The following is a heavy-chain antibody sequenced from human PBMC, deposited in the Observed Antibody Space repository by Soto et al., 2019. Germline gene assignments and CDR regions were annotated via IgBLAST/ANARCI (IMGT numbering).Heavy chain of an antibody. CDR1: GYTFTTYG. D-gene: IGHD6-13*01. V-gene: IGHV1-18*01. J-gene: IGHJ4*02. CDR3: AIARRYSSSWYFGY. Sequence: QVQLVQSGAEVKKPGASVKVSCKASGYTFTTYGISWVRQAPGQGLEWMGWISAYNGNTNYAQQLQGRVTMTTDTSTSTAYRELRSLTSDDTAVYYCAIARRYSSSWYFGYWGQGTLVTVSS. CDR2: ISAYNGNT.